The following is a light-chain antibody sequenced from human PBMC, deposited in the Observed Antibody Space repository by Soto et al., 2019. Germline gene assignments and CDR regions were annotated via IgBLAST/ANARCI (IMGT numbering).Light chain of an antibody. CDR1: SSNIGSNY. Sequence: QSVLTQPPSVSAAPGQKVTISCSGASSNIGSNYVSWYQQLPGTAPKLLIYANNKRPSGVPDRFSGSKSGTSATLGITGLQTGDEADYYCGTWDSSLSAGGVFGGGIKLTVL. CDR3: GTWDSSLSAGGV. J-gene: IGLJ2*01. CDR2: ANN. V-gene: IGLV1-51*01.